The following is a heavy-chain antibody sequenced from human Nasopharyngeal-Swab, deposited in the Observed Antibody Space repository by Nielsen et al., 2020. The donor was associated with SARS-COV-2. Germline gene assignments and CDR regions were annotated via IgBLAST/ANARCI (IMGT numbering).Heavy chain of an antibody. J-gene: IGHJ4*02. Sequence: GESLKISCAASGFTFSSYAMSWVRQAPGEGLEWVSAISGSGGSTYYADSVKGRFTISRDNSKNTLYLQMNSLRAEDTAVYYCAKGPAAFDYWGQGTLVTVSS. D-gene: IGHD2-2*01. CDR3: AKGPAAFDY. V-gene: IGHV3-23*01. CDR1: GFTFSSYA. CDR2: ISGSGGST.